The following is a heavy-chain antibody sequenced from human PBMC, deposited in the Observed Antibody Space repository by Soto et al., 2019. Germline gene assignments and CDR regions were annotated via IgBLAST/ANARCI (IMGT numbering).Heavy chain of an antibody. CDR2: IYWDDDK. J-gene: IGHJ6*01. V-gene: IGHV2-5*02. CDR3: SHISDHYHHHSFYPWRHGALVPRFSGM. Sequence: GSGPTRVNPTQTLTLTCTVSGFSLSTTGVGVGWIRQPPGKALEWLALIYWDDDKRQSPSLKSRLTITGDTSKHQVVLTLTNIDPVDTATYYFSHISDHYHHHSFYPWRHGALVPRFSGM. D-gene: IGHD6-6*01. CDR1: GFSLSTTGVG.